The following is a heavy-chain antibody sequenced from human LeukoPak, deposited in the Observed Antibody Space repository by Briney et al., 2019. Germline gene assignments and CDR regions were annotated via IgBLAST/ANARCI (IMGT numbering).Heavy chain of an antibody. D-gene: IGHD3-3*01. CDR2: ISSSSSYI. CDR3: ARDITIFGVAHHTPDY. CDR1: GFTFSSYS. J-gene: IGHJ4*02. V-gene: IGHV3-21*01. Sequence: PGGSLRLSCAASGFTFSSYSMNRVRQAPGKGLEWVSSISSSSSYIYYADSVKGRFTISRDNAKNSLYLQMNSLRAEDTAVYYCARDITIFGVAHHTPDYWGQGTLVTVSS.